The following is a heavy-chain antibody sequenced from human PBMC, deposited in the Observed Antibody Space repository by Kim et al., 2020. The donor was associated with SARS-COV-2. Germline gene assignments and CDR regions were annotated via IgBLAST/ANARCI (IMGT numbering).Heavy chain of an antibody. V-gene: IGHV4-39*01. Sequence: SETLSLTCTVSSDSISSSSHYWGWIRQPPGKGLEYIGSIYSGGITSHTPYLTGRVTISVDTSKNQFSLTLTSVTAADTAVYYCARPVAQWLGGAFDSWGQGILVTVSS. CDR3: ARPVAQWLGGAFDS. CDR1: SDSISSSSHY. J-gene: IGHJ4*02. CDR2: IYSGGIT. D-gene: IGHD6-19*01.